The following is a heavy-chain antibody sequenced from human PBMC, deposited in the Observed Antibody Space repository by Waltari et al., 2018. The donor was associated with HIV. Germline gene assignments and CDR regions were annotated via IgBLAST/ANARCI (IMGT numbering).Heavy chain of an antibody. V-gene: IGHV3-11*01. Sequence: QVQMVESGGGLVKPGGSLRLSCAASGFIFSDFYMTWIRQGQGKALGLVSYISSRSSFIYYADSVRGRFTISRDNAKNSLYLQMNSLRAEDTAVYYCARGGSGWYREAAEIDYWGQGTLVTVSS. CDR3: ARGGSGWYREAAEIDY. CDR2: ISSRSSFI. J-gene: IGHJ4*02. CDR1: GFIFSDFY. D-gene: IGHD6-19*01.